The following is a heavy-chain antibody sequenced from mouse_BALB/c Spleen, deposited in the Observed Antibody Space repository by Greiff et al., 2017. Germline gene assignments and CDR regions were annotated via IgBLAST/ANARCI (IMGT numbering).Heavy chain of an antibody. Sequence: EVQLQQSGPELVKPGASVKIPCKASGYTFTDYNMDWVKQSHGKSLEWIGDINPNNGGTIYNQKFKGKATLTVDKSSSTAYMELRSLTSEDTAVYYCARWGRYDRGGYAMDYWGQGTSVTVSS. J-gene: IGHJ4*01. CDR3: ARWGRYDRGGYAMDY. CDR2: INPNNGGT. D-gene: IGHD2-14*01. V-gene: IGHV1-18*01. CDR1: GYTFTDYN.